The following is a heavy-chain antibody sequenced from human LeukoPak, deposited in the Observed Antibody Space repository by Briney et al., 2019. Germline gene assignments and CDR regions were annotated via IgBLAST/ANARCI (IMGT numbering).Heavy chain of an antibody. Sequence: GGSLRLSCAASGFTFSSYGMHWVRQAPGKGLEWVAVISYDGSNKYYADSVKGRFTISRDNSKNTLYLQMNSLRAEDTAVYYCAKDMEYYYDSSGYSLWGQGTMVTVSS. CDR1: GFTFSSYG. V-gene: IGHV3-30*18. CDR2: ISYDGSNK. J-gene: IGHJ3*01. D-gene: IGHD3-22*01. CDR3: AKDMEYYYDSSGYSL.